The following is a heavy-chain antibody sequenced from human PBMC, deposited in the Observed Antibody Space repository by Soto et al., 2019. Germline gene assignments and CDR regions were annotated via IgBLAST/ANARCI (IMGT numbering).Heavy chain of an antibody. V-gene: IGHV3-30-3*01. J-gene: IGHJ4*02. CDR1: GFTFSSYA. CDR2: ISYDGSNK. CDR3: ARDPLRYFDWLLSYYFDY. D-gene: IGHD3-9*01. Sequence: TGGSLRLSCAASGFTFSSYAMHWFRQAPGKGLEWVAVISYDGSNKYYADSVKGRFTISRDNSKNTLYLQMNSLRAEDTAVYYCARDPLRYFDWLLSYYFDYWGQGTLVTVSS.